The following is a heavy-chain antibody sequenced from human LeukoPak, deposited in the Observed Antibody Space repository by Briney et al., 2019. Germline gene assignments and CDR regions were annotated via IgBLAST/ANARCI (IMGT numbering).Heavy chain of an antibody. CDR1: GYTFTSYY. V-gene: IGHV1-46*03. Sequence: AAVNVSCKASGYTFTSYYMHWVRQAPGQGLEWMGIINPSGGSTSYAQKFQGRVTMTRDTSTSTVYMELSSLRSEDTAVYYCAPAKLGIFILDYWGQGTLVTVSS. D-gene: IGHD7-27*01. J-gene: IGHJ4*02. CDR2: INPSGGST. CDR3: APAKLGIFILDY.